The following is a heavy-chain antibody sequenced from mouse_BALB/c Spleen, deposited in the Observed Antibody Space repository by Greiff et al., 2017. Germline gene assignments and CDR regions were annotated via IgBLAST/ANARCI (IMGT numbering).Heavy chain of an antibody. CDR1: GYAFSSSW. CDR2: IYPGDGDT. J-gene: IGHJ1*01. V-gene: IGHV1-82*01. D-gene: IGHD1-1*01. Sequence: QVQLQQSGPELVKPGASVKISCKASGYAFSSSWMNWVKQRPGQGLEWIGRIYPGDGDTNYNGKFKGKATLTADKSSSTAYMQLSSLTSVDSAVYFCARDYYGSSYDWYFDVWGAGTTVTVSS. CDR3: ARDYYGSSYDWYFDV.